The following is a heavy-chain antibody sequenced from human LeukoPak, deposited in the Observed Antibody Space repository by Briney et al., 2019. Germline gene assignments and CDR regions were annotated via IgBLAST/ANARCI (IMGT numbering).Heavy chain of an antibody. Sequence: GGSLRLSCAASGFTFSSYAMHWVRQAPGKGREWVAVISYDGSNKYYADSVKGRFTISRDNSKNTLYLQMNSLRAEDTAVYYCARAYASRRHSSWYEYYYYYMDVWGKGTTVTVSS. CDR1: GFTFSSYA. CDR3: ARAYASRRHSSWYEYYYYYMDV. J-gene: IGHJ6*03. V-gene: IGHV3-30*04. CDR2: ISYDGSNK. D-gene: IGHD6-13*01.